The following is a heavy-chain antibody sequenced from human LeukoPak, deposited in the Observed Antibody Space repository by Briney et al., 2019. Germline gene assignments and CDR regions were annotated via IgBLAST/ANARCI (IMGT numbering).Heavy chain of an antibody. J-gene: IGHJ4*02. CDR2: ISGSGGST. CDR3: AKVEARYSSSWYWRYFDY. CDR1: GFTFSSYA. Sequence: GGSLRLSCAASGFTFSSYAMSWVRQAPGKGPECVLAISGSGGSTYYADSVKGRFTISRDNSKNTLYLQMNSLRAEDTAVYYCAKVEARYSSSWYWRYFDYWGQGTLVTVSS. D-gene: IGHD6-13*01. V-gene: IGHV3-23*01.